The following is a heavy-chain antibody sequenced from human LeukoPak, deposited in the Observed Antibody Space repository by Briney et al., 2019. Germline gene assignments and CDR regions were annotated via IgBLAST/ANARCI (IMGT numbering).Heavy chain of an antibody. D-gene: IGHD6-19*01. J-gene: IGHJ6*03. V-gene: IGHV3-53*01. CDR3: ARDGTGYSSGWYLYMDV. Sequence: GGSLRLSCAASGFTVSSNYMSWVHQAQGQGLEPVSVIYSGGSTYYADSVKGRFTISRDNSKNTLYLQMNSLRAEDTAVYYCARDGTGYSSGWYLYMDVWGKGTTVTVSS. CDR1: GFTVSSNY. CDR2: IYSGGST.